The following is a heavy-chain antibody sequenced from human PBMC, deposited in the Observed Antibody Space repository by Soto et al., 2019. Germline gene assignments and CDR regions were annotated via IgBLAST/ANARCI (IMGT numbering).Heavy chain of an antibody. Sequence: GGSLRLSCAASGFTFSDSYMSWIRQAPGKGLEWISYTTFSGNTVYYADSLKGRFTISRDNAKNSLYLQMNRLRAEDTAVYYCARVSWREKYGMDVWGQGTTFTVSS. V-gene: IGHV3-11*01. CDR3: ARVSWREKYGMDV. CDR1: GFTFSDSY. CDR2: TTFSGNTV. J-gene: IGHJ6*02.